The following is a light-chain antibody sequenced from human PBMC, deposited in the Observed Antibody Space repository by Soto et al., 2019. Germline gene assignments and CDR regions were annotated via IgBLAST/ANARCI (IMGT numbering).Light chain of an antibody. CDR2: EVS. Sequence: QSALTQPASVSGSPGQSITISCSGTSSDVDDYNYVSWYQQHPGKAPKLMIYEVSHRLSGVSNRFSGSNSGYTASLTISGLQDEDGADYYCTSSLSNSGVVFGGGTKLTVL. CDR1: SSDVDDYNY. CDR3: TSSLSNSGVV. J-gene: IGLJ3*02. V-gene: IGLV2-14*01.